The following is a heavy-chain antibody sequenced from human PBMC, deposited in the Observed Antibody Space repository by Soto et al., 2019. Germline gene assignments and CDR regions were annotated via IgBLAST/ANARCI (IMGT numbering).Heavy chain of an antibody. CDR3: IRVSVGVYAPLN. Sequence: EVQLVEFGGGLVQPGGSLRLSCAASGFTFSNHWMHWVRQAPGKGLVWVSYINTDGSGTSYADSVKGRFTLSRDNAKNTLYLQMNSLRAEDTAVYYCIRVSVGVYAPLNWGQGTLVTVSS. D-gene: IGHD2-8*01. V-gene: IGHV3-74*01. CDR1: GFTFSNHW. J-gene: IGHJ4*02. CDR2: INTDGSGT.